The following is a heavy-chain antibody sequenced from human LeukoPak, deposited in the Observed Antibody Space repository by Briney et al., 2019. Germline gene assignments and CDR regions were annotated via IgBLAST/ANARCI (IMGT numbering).Heavy chain of an antibody. V-gene: IGHV3-30*18. D-gene: IGHD5-18*01. J-gene: IGHJ4*02. CDR3: AKDRGYSHGFDY. Sequence: GGSLRLSCAASGFTFSSYGMHWGRQAPGKGLEWVAAISYDGRNKEYVDSVKGRFTISRDNSKNTLYLQMNSLRAEDTAVYNCAKDRGYSHGFDYWGQGTLVTVSS. CDR1: GFTFSSYG. CDR2: ISYDGRNK.